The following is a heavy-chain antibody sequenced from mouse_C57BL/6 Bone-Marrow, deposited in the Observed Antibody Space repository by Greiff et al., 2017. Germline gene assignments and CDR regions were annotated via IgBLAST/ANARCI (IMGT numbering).Heavy chain of an antibody. J-gene: IGHJ3*01. CDR1: GYTFTSYW. CDR2: ILPNSGSP. Sequence: VQLQQSGAELVKPGASVKLSCKASGYTFTSYWMHWVKQRPGHGLGWIGMILPNSGSPNYNEKFKSKATLTVDKASSTAYMQLSSLTSEDSAVYYCARGDYYGSSVAYWGQGTRVTVSA. CDR3: ARGDYYGSSVAY. D-gene: IGHD1-1*01. V-gene: IGHV1-64*01.